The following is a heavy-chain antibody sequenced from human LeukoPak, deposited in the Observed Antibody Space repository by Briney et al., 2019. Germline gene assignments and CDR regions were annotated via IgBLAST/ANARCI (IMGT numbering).Heavy chain of an antibody. CDR2: INHSGST. CDR1: GGSFSGYY. V-gene: IGHV4-34*01. CDR3: ARAYYYGSGSYDY. D-gene: IGHD3-10*01. J-gene: IGHJ4*02. Sequence: PSETLSLTCDVYGGSFSGYYWSWIRQPPGKGLEWIGEINHSGSTNYNPSLKSRVTISVDTSKNQFSLKLSSVTAADTAVYYCARAYYYGSGSYDYWGQGTLVTVSS.